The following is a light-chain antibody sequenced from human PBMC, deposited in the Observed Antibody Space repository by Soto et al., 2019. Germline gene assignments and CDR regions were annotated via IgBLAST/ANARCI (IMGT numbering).Light chain of an antibody. CDR2: GAS. J-gene: IGKJ2*01. V-gene: IGKV3-20*01. Sequence: EIVLTQSPGILSLSPGERATLSCRASQSVSSSYLAWYQQKPGQAPRLLIYGASNRATGIPDRFSASGSKTNFTLTISRREPEDFALYYCQQYGSSPPYTFGQGTKLEIK. CDR3: QQYGSSPPYT. CDR1: QSVSSSY.